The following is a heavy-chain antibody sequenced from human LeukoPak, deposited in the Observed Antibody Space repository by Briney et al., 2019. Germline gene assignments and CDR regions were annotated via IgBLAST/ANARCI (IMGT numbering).Heavy chain of an antibody. D-gene: IGHD3-10*01. CDR1: GGSISSYY. CDR3: ARAAMVRGVQIYYYYYMDV. CDR2: IYYSGST. Sequence: SETLSLTCTVSGGSISSYYWSWIRQPPGKGLEWIGYIYYSGSTNYNPSLKSRVTISVDTSKNQFSLKLSSVTAADTAVYYCARAAMVRGVQIYYYYYMDVWGKGTTVTVSS. J-gene: IGHJ6*03. V-gene: IGHV4-59*12.